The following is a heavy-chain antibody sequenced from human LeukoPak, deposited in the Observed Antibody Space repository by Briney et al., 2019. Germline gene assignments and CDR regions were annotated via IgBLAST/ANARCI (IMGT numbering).Heavy chain of an antibody. V-gene: IGHV3-30-3*01. CDR3: ARGLDLKDAFAI. CDR2: ISYDGGNK. D-gene: IGHD6-6*01. CDR1: GFTFSSYA. J-gene: IGHJ3*02. Sequence: PGGSLRLSCAASGFTFSSYAMHWVRQAPGKGPEWVAVISYDGGNKYYADSVKGRFTISRDNSKNTLYLQMNSLRAEDTAVYYCARGLDLKDAFAIWGQGTMVTVSS.